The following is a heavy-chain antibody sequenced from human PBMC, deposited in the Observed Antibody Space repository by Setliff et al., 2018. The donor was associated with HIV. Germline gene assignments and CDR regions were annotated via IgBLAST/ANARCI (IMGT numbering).Heavy chain of an antibody. CDR1: GASFNDYS. D-gene: IGHD2-21*02. CDR2: INNSGGT. Sequence: PSETLSLTCAVYGASFNDYSWSWIRQTPGKGLEWVGKINNSGGTNYNPSLKSRVTISPDTSKNQFSLKVTSLTAADTAVYFCARKVGGDVDYWGQGTLVTVSS. CDR3: ARKVGGDVDY. V-gene: IGHV4-34*01. J-gene: IGHJ4*02.